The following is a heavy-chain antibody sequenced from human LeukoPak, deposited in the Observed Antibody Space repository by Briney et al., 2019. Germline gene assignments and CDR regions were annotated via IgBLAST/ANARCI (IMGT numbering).Heavy chain of an antibody. CDR3: ASVVGTNPYSSSWYGAVERGWFDP. J-gene: IGHJ5*02. CDR1: GGTFSSYA. Sequence: ASVKVSCKASGGTFSSYAISWVRQAPGQGLEWMGGIIPIFGTANYAQKFQGRVTITTDESTSTAYMELSSLRSEDTAVYYCASVVGTNPYSSSWYGAVERGWFDPWGQGTLVTVSS. V-gene: IGHV1-69*05. CDR2: IIPIFGTA. D-gene: IGHD6-13*01.